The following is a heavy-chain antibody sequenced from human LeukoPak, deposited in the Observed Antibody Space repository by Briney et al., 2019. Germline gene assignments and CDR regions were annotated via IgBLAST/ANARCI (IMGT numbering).Heavy chain of an antibody. CDR1: GFAFSSYW. J-gene: IGHJ4*02. CDR2: IKQDGGEK. D-gene: IGHD1-26*01. CDR3: ARLGGSYYTY. Sequence: GGSLRLSCVASGFAFSSYWMSRVRQAPGKGLEWVANIKQDGGEKYYVDSVKGRFTISRDNAKNSLFLQRNSLRVEDTAVYYCARLGGSYYTYWGQGTLVTVSS. V-gene: IGHV3-7*01.